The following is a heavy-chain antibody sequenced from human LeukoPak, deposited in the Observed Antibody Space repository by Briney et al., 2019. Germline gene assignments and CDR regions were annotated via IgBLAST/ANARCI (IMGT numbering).Heavy chain of an antibody. CDR1: GGTFSSYA. CDR3: ARGYGDYVLGDAFDI. J-gene: IGHJ3*02. CDR2: IIPIFGTA. Sequence: ASVKVSCKASGGTFSSYAISWVRQAPGQGLEWMGGIIPIFGTANYAQKFQGRVTITTDESTSTAYMELSSLRSEDTAVYYCARGYGDYVLGDAFDIWGQGTMVTVSS. D-gene: IGHD4-17*01. V-gene: IGHV1-69*05.